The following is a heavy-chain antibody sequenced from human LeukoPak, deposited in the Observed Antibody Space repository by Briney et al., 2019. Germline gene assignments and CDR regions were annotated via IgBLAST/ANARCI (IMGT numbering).Heavy chain of an antibody. CDR3: ARDRQRGIAAAGTDY. CDR1: GFTFSSYA. Sequence: PGRSLRLSCAASGFTFSSYAMHWVRQDPGKGLEWVEVISYDGSNKYYADSVKGRFTISRDNSKNTLYLQMNSLRAEDTAVYYCARDRQRGIAAAGTDYWGQGTLVTVSS. J-gene: IGHJ4*02. CDR2: ISYDGSNK. V-gene: IGHV3-30-3*01. D-gene: IGHD6-13*01.